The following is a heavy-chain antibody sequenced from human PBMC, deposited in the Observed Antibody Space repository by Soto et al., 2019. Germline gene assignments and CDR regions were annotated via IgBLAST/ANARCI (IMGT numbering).Heavy chain of an antibody. CDR1: GGSISSYY. J-gene: IGHJ4*02. CDR2: IYYSRST. CDR3: ARSRYTSGWWTPPFDY. V-gene: IGHV4-59*01. D-gene: IGHD6-19*01. Sequence: SSETLSLTCAVSGGSISSYYWSWIRQPPVKGLKRIRYIYYSRSTNYNPSLKSRVTISVDTSKNQFSLKLTSVTAADTAVYYCARSRYTSGWWTPPFDYWGQGTLVTVSS.